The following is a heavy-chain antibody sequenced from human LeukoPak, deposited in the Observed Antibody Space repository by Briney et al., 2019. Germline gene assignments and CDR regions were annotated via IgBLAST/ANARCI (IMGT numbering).Heavy chain of an antibody. V-gene: IGHV1-18*01. CDR3: ARVRPPNIVDSVMAYKYYHDMDV. Sequence: GASVKVSCKASGYTFSSYGISWVRQAPGQGLEWMGWISPYNGNTEYGQKVQGRVTMTTDRPTTTASMELRSLRSDDTAMYYCARVRPPNIVDSVMAYKYYHDMDVWGQGTTVTVSS. CDR2: ISPYNGNT. D-gene: IGHD5-18*01. CDR1: GYTFSSYG. J-gene: IGHJ6*02.